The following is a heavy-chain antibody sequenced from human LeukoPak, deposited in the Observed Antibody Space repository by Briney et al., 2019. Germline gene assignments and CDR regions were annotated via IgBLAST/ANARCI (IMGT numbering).Heavy chain of an antibody. V-gene: IGHV1-69*13. J-gene: IGHJ3*02. CDR1: GGTFSSYA. D-gene: IGHD3-3*01. CDR2: IIPIFGTA. Sequence: SVKVSCKASGGTFSSYAISWVRQAPGQGLEWMGGIIPIFGTANYAQKFQGRVTITADESTSTAYMELSSLRSEDTAVYYCARALIPFLRSSGAFDIWGQGTMVTVSS. CDR3: ARALIPFLRSSGAFDI.